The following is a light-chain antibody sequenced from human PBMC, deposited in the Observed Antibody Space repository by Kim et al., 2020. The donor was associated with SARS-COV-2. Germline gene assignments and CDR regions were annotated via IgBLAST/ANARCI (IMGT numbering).Light chain of an antibody. J-gene: IGKJ4*01. CDR2: DAS. CDR1: QSFSSY. V-gene: IGKV3-11*01. Sequence: APGERATLSCRASQSFSSYLAWYQQKPGQAPRLLIYDASNRATGIPARFSGSGSGTDFTLTISSLESEDFAVYYCQQRSNWPQLTFGGGTKVDIK. CDR3: QQRSNWPQLT.